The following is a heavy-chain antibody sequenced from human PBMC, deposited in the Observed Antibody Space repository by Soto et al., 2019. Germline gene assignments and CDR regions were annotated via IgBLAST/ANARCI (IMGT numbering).Heavy chain of an antibody. Sequence: QVQLVESGGGVVQPGRSLRLSCAASGFTFSSYAMHWVRQAPGKGLEWVAVISYDGSNKYYADSVKGRFTISRDNSKNTLYLQMNSLRAEDTAVYYCARDNYDSSCYYYFDYWGQGTLVTVSS. V-gene: IGHV3-30-3*01. CDR1: GFTFSSYA. CDR3: ARDNYDSSCYYYFDY. CDR2: ISYDGSNK. J-gene: IGHJ4*02. D-gene: IGHD3-22*01.